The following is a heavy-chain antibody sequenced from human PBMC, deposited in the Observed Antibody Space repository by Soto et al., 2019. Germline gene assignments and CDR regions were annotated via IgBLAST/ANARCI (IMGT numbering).Heavy chain of an antibody. D-gene: IGHD2-2*01. CDR3: ARLHCSSTSCYFGYYYGMDV. V-gene: IGHV4-4*09. Sequence: PSETLSLTCTVSGGFIWGWIRQSPDKGLDWIGYIYNSGRYNYNPSLESRLTISIDTSKNQFPLRLASLTAADTAVYYCARLHCSSTSCYFGYYYGMDVWGQGTTVTVSS. J-gene: IGHJ6*02. CDR1: GGFI. CDR2: IYNSGRY.